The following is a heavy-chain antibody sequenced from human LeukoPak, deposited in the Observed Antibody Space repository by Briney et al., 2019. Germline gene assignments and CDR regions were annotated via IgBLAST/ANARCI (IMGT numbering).Heavy chain of an antibody. D-gene: IGHD2-15*01. J-gene: IGHJ4*02. V-gene: IGHV3-11*04. CDR1: GFTFSDYY. Sequence: GGSLRLSCAVSGFTFSDYYMSWIRQAPGKGLEWVSYISSGGSTISHADSVKGRFTISRDNSRDTLSLQMSSLRAEDTAVYYCTRSAYCTGGTCYSKTFDYWGQGTMVTVSS. CDR2: ISSGGSTI. CDR3: TRSAYCTGGTCYSKTFDY.